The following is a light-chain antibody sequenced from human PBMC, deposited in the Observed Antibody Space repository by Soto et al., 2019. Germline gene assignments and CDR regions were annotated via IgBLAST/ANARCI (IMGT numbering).Light chain of an antibody. CDR3: QTWGTGINWV. V-gene: IGLV4-69*01. CDR1: SGHSSYA. Sequence: QPVLTQSPSASASLGASVKLTCTLSSGHSSYAIAWHQLLPEKGPRFLMKLTSDGSHSKGDGIPDRFSGSSSGAERYLTISSLQSEDGADYYCQTWGTGINWVFGGGTKVTVL. CDR2: LTSDGSH. J-gene: IGLJ3*02.